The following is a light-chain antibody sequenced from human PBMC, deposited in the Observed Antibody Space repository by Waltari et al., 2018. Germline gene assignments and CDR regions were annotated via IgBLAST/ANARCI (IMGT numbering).Light chain of an antibody. J-gene: IGLJ1*01. CDR1: SSDVGSYNY. V-gene: IGLV2-14*01. CDR2: DVS. Sequence: QSALTQPASVSGSRGQSITLSCTATSSDVGSYNYVSWYQQHPGKAPNLMIYDVSKRPSGVSNRFSGSKSGNTASLTISGLQAEDEADYYCTSYTSSNTYVFGTGTKVTVL. CDR3: TSYTSSNTYV.